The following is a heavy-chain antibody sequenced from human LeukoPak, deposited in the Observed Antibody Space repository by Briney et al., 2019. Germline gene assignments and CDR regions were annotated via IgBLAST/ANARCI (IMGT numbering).Heavy chain of an antibody. V-gene: IGHV3-33*01. Sequence: GGSMRLAWAASGLSFSSFGMHWVRQAAGKGLGWVAAIWYDGSNKYYADSVKGRFTISRDNSKNTLYLQMNSLRAEDTAVYYCARNLDYYGSGSYSQPDYWGQGTLVTVSS. J-gene: IGHJ4*02. CDR2: IWYDGSNK. CDR3: ARNLDYYGSGSYSQPDY. D-gene: IGHD3-10*01. CDR1: GLSFSSFG.